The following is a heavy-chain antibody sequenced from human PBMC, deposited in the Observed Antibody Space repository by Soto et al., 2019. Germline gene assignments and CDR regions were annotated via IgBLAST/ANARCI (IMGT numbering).Heavy chain of an antibody. Sequence: PGGSLRLSCAASGFTFSSYAMHWVRQAPGKGLEWVAVISYAGSNKYYADSVKGRFTISRDNSQNTLYLRMNSLRDEDTAVYYCAKGKNANFDYGGRGTLVTVSA. CDR1: GFTFSSYA. CDR2: ISYAGSNK. CDR3: AKGKNANFDY. D-gene: IGHD2-8*01. V-gene: IGHV3-30-3*01. J-gene: IGHJ4*02.